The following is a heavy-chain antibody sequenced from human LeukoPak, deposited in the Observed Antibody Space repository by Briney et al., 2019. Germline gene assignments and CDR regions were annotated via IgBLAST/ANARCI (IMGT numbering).Heavy chain of an antibody. V-gene: IGHV3-23*01. Sequence: GGSLRLSCAASGFTFSSYAMSWVRQAPGKGLERVSAISGSGGSTYYADSVKGRFTISRDNSKNTLYLQMNSLRAEDTAVYYCAGGTTVVSHFDYWGQGTLVTVSS. CDR2: ISGSGGST. CDR3: AGGTTVVSHFDY. J-gene: IGHJ4*02. D-gene: IGHD4-23*01. CDR1: GFTFSSYA.